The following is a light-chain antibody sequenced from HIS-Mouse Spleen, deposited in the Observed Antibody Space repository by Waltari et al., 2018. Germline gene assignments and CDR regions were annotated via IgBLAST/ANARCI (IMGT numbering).Light chain of an antibody. CDR3: YSTDSSGNHRV. CDR2: EDS. J-gene: IGLJ2*01. Sequence: SYELTQPPSVSVSPGQTARITCPGDALPTKYAYWYQQKSGQAPVLVIYEDSKRPSGIPERFSGSSSGTMATLTISGAQVEGEADYYCYSTDSSGNHRVFGGGTKLTVL. CDR1: ALPTKY. V-gene: IGLV3-10*01.